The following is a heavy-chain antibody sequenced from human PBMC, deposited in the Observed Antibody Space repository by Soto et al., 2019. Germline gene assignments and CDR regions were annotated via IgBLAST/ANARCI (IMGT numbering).Heavy chain of an antibody. Sequence: QVQLVQSGAEVKKPGASVKVSCKASGYTFASYAISWMRQAPGQGLEWMGWISAYNGNTNYAQKPXGKVTMTHNTSTSTAYMELRSLRSDDTAVYYCARDPPPPDYWGQGTLVTVSS. CDR1: GYTFASYA. CDR2: ISAYNGNT. J-gene: IGHJ4*02. CDR3: ARDPPPPDY. V-gene: IGHV1-18*01.